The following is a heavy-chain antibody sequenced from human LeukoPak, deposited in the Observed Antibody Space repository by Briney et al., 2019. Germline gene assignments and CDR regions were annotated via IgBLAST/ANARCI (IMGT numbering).Heavy chain of an antibody. CDR1: GGSVSSGSGY. J-gene: IGHJ4*02. V-gene: IGHV4-61*01. D-gene: IGHD4-23*01. CDR2: IYYRGTT. Sequence: PSETLSLTCTVSGGSVSSGSGYWSWIRQPPGKGLEWIGYIYYRGTTNYNPSLKSRATISVDTSKKEFSLKLSFVTAADTAVYYCARVPRYGGQLSNFDYWGQGTLVTVSS. CDR3: ARVPRYGGQLSNFDY.